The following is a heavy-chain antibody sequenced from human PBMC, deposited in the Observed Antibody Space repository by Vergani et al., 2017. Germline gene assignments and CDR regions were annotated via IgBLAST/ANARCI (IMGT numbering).Heavy chain of an antibody. D-gene: IGHD3-10*02. CDR2: IYSGGSS. CDR1: GFTFSSYA. J-gene: IGHJ3*02. Sequence: EVQLLESGGGLVQPGGSLRLSCAASGFTFSSYAMSWVRQAPGKGLEWVSAIYSGGSSYYADSVKGRFTISRDNSKNTLYLQMNSLRAEDTAVYYCARAPHVRGFFSAFDIWGQGTMVTVSS. CDR3: ARAPHVRGFFSAFDI. V-gene: IGHV3-23*05.